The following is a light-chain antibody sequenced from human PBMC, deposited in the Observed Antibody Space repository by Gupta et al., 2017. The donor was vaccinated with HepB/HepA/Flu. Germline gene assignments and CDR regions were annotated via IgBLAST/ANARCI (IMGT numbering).Light chain of an antibody. CDR3: NYPDSRSNKVV. V-gene: IGLV3-19*01. CDR1: SLRSYY. Sequence: SSALTQDPAVSVALGQTVRITCQGDSLRSYYASWYQQKPGQAPVRVIYGKNNRPSGIPDRFSGYSAANKASCKTTGAQAEEEADDYGNYPDSRSNKVVFGGGTKLTVL. J-gene: IGLJ2*01. CDR2: GKN.